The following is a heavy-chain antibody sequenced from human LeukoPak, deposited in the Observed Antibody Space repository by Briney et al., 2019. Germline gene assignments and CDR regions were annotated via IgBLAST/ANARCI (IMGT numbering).Heavy chain of an antibody. CDR2: ISAYNGNT. CDR1: GYTFTSYG. D-gene: IGHD3-10*01. V-gene: IGHV1-18*01. J-gene: IGHJ4*02. CDR3: ARGGTMVRGDTSLYYFDY. Sequence: GASVKVSCKASGYTFTSYGISWVRQAPGQGLEWMGWISAYNGNTNYAQKLQGRVTMTTDTSTSTAYMELSSLRSEDTAVYYCARGGTMVRGDTSLYYFDYWGQGTLVTVSS.